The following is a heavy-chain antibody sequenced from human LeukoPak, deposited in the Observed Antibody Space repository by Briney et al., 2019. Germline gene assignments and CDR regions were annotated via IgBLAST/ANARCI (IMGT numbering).Heavy chain of an antibody. D-gene: IGHD3-3*01. Sequence: ASVKVSCKASGYTSTSYDINWVRQATGQGLEWMGWISRYTGNTNYALQLQGRVTMTTDTSTSTAYMELRSLRSDDTAVYYCARVSVTLFGAVIILNAFDVWGQGTMVTVSS. CDR1: GYTSTSYD. J-gene: IGHJ3*01. V-gene: IGHV1-18*01. CDR2: ISRYTGNT. CDR3: ARVSVTLFGAVIILNAFDV.